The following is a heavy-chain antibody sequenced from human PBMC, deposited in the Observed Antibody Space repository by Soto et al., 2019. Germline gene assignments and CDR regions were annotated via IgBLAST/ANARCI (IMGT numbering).Heavy chain of an antibody. CDR1: GFAFNRYT. V-gene: IGHV3-30-3*01. CDR3: AREWPPGAGRYFDY. D-gene: IGHD1-26*01. J-gene: IGHJ4*02. Sequence: PGGSLRLSWGASGFAFNRYTMHWVRQAPGKGLQWVALISSDGNTKYYSDSVQGRFTISRDSSKNSLYLQMNSLRAEDTAVYYCAREWPPGAGRYFDYWGQGTPVTVSS. CDR2: ISSDGNTK.